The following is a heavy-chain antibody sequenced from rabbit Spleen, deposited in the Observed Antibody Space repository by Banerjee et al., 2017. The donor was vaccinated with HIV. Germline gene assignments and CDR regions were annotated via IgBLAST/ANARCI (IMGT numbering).Heavy chain of an antibody. CDR3: ARGPPYAGYTTYGYVYFNL. V-gene: IGHV1S7*01. CDR1: GFTLSSYY. J-gene: IGHJ4*01. CDR2: IDPVFGST. Sequence: QLVESGGGLVQPGGSLKLSCKASGFTLSSYYINWVRQAPGKGLEWIGYIDPVFGSTYYASWVNGRFTISSDNAQNTLYLQLKSLTAADTATYFCARGPPYAGYTTYGYVYFNLWGQGTLVTVS. D-gene: IGHD7-1*01.